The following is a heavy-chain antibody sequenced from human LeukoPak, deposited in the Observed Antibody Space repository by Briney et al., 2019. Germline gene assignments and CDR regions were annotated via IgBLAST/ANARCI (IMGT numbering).Heavy chain of an antibody. CDR1: GFTFSNYG. D-gene: IGHD4-23*01. V-gene: IGHV3-48*02. J-gene: IGHJ3*02. CDR3: ARDTLEYSNSPDALDI. CDR2: ISSSGSTV. Sequence: GGSLRLSCAASGFTFSNYGMSWVRQAPGKGLEWVSYISSSGSTVYYADSVKGRFTISRDNAKNSLYMHMESLRDEDTAIYYCARDTLEYSNSPDALDIWGQGTMVTVSS.